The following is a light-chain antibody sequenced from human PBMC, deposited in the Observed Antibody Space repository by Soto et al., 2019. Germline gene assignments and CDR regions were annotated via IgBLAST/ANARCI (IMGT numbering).Light chain of an antibody. J-gene: IGKJ1*01. V-gene: IGKV3-15*01. Sequence: EIVMTQSPATLSVSPGERATLSCRASQSVSRNLAWYQQKPGQAPRLLIYGASTRATGIPARFSGSGSGTEFILTNSSLQSEDFAVYYCQQYNNWPQTFGQGTKVEI. CDR3: QQYNNWPQT. CDR2: GAS. CDR1: QSVSRN.